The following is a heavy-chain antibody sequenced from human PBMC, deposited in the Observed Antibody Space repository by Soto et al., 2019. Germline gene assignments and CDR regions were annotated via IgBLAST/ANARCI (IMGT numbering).Heavy chain of an antibody. CDR3: ARVTYSSGLLFYLDY. V-gene: IGHV1-46*01. CDR2: INPNGGDT. D-gene: IGHD5-18*01. CDR1: GYMFTCYH. J-gene: IGHJ4*02. Sequence: ASVKVSCKASGYMFTCYHVHWVRQAPGQGLEWMGIINPNGGDTRYAQKFQGRVTMTRDTSTSTVYMEVSSLRSEDTALYYCARVTYSSGLLFYLDYWGEGPLATVSS.